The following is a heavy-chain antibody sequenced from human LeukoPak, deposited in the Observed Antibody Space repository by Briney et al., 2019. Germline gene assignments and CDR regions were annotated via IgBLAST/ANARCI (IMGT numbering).Heavy chain of an antibody. CDR2: INGDGSLT. Sequence: GGSLRLSCAASGFTFSRNWMHWVRQVPGKGLVWVSRINGDGSLTDYADSVKGRFTTSRDNAKNTLYLQMNSLRAEDTALYYCTRVQAGRSGLMDVWGRGTTVTVSS. J-gene: IGHJ6*02. CDR3: TRVQAGRSGLMDV. CDR1: GFTFSRNW. D-gene: IGHD2-8*02. V-gene: IGHV3-74*01.